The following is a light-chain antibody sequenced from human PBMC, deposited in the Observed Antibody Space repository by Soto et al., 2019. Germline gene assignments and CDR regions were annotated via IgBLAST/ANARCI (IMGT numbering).Light chain of an antibody. V-gene: IGKV3-11*01. CDR2: DAS. Sequence: EVVLTQSPATLSLSPGERATLSCRASESIGNYLAWYQQKLGQAPKLLIYDASHRAIGIPGRFSGDGSGTDFTLTISSLEPEDFAVYYCQHYGTSALFGPGTKVDIK. CDR1: ESIGNY. CDR3: QHYGTSAL. J-gene: IGKJ3*01.